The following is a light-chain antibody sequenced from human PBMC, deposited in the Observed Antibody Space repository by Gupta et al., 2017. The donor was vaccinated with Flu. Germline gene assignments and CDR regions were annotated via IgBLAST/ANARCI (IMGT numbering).Light chain of an antibody. V-gene: IGKV3-20*01. CDR2: GSS. CDR1: QSVSRY. J-gene: IGKJ1*01. Sequence: LSLSPGERATLSCRASQSVSRYINWYQQRPGQAPGLLIYGSSSRATGIPDRFSGSGSGTDFTLTISRLEPEDFAVYYCQQYDSSPWTFGQGTKVEIK. CDR3: QQYDSSPWT.